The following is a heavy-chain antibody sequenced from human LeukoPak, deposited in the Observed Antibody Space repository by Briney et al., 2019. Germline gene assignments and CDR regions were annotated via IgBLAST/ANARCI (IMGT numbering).Heavy chain of an antibody. D-gene: IGHD3-10*01. V-gene: IGHV3-30*04. CDR1: GFTFSSYA. Sequence: PGGSLRLSCAASGFTFSSYAMHWVRQAPGKGLEWVAVISYDGSNKYYADSVKGRFTISRDNSKNTLYLQMNSLRAEDTAVYYCARELLWFGELLHYYGMDVWGQGTTVTVSS. J-gene: IGHJ6*02. CDR3: ARELLWFGELLHYYGMDV. CDR2: ISYDGSNK.